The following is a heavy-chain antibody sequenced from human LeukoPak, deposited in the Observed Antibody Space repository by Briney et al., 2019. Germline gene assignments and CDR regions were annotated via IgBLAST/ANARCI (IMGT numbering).Heavy chain of an antibody. V-gene: IGHV1-8*03. Sequence: ASVKVSCKASGYTFTSYDINWVRQATGQGLEWMGWMNPNSGNTGYAQKFQGRVTITRNTSISTAYMELSSLRSEDTAVYYCARCLYYYDSSGYCYGFDPWGQGTLVTVSS. CDR1: GYTFTSYD. CDR3: ARCLYYYDSSGYCYGFDP. CDR2: MNPNSGNT. D-gene: IGHD3-22*01. J-gene: IGHJ5*02.